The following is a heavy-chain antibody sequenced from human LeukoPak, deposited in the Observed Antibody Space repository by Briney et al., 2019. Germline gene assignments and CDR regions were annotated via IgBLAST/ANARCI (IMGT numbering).Heavy chain of an antibody. D-gene: IGHD3-22*01. Sequence: GGSLRLSCAASGFTFDDYAMHWVRQAPGKGLEWVAVISYDGSNKYYADSVKGRFTISRDNSKNTLYLQMNSLRAEDTAVYYCAKHSTSDSSGYCDYWGQGTLVTVSS. CDR2: ISYDGSNK. CDR1: GFTFDDYA. V-gene: IGHV3-30*18. J-gene: IGHJ4*02. CDR3: AKHSTSDSSGYCDY.